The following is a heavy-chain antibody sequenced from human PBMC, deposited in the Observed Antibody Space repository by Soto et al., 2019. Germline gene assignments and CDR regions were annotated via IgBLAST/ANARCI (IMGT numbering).Heavy chain of an antibody. CDR3: ARDSPTGTPYAFDI. V-gene: IGHV3-66*01. CDR2: IYSGGST. CDR1: GFTVSSNY. J-gene: IGHJ3*02. Sequence: LSLTCAASGFTVSSNYMSWVRQAPGKGLEWVSVIYSGGSTYYADSVKGRFTISRDNSKNTLYLQMNSLRAEDTAVYYCARDSPTGTPYAFDIWGQGTMVTVSS.